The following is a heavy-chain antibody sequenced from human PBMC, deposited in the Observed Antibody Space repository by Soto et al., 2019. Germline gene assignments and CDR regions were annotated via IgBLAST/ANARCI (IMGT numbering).Heavy chain of an antibody. D-gene: IGHD2-8*02. CDR1: GGSISSGGYY. J-gene: IGHJ3*02. Sequence: QVQLQESGPGLVTPSQTLSLTCTVSGGSISSGGYYWSWIRQHPGKGLEWIGYIYYSGSTYYNPSLKSRVTISVDTSKNQFSLKLSSVTAADTAVYYCARSTNGALTWWAFDIWGQGTMVTVSS. CDR3: ARSTNGALTWWAFDI. CDR2: IYYSGST. V-gene: IGHV4-31*03.